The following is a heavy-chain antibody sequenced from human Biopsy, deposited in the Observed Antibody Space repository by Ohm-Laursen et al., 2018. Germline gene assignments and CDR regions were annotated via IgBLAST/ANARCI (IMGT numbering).Heavy chain of an antibody. V-gene: IGHV3-21*01. J-gene: IGHJ6*02. CDR1: GFTFSPYR. CDR2: ISSSGSFI. CDR3: GRGQTVAPGYYGMDV. D-gene: IGHD4-17*01. Sequence: SLRLSCAASGFTFSPYRMNWVRQAPGQGLEWVSSISSSGSFIYFADSVKGRFTISRDNARNSLYLQMNSLRAEDTAVYYCGRGQTVAPGYYGMDVWGQGTTVTVSS.